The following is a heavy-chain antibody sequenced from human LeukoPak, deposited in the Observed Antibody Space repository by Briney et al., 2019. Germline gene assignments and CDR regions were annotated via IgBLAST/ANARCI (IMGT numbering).Heavy chain of an antibody. Sequence: TLSLTCTVSGASISSGSYYWNWIRQPAGKGLEWIGRIYTSGNINYNPSLKSRVTISVDTSKNQFSLKLSSVTAADTAVYYCARSGCSSTSYYQADYWGQGTLVTVSS. V-gene: IGHV4-61*02. CDR1: GASISSGSYY. CDR2: IYTSGNI. J-gene: IGHJ4*02. CDR3: ARSGCSSTSYYQADY. D-gene: IGHD2-2*01.